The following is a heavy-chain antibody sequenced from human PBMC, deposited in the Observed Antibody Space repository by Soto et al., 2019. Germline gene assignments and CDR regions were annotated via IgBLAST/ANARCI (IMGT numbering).Heavy chain of an antibody. D-gene: IGHD3-10*01. CDR1: GFRFSSYA. J-gene: IGHJ4*02. CDR3: AKETTYLYGSGSSTGDY. V-gene: IGHV3-23*01. Sequence: GGSLRLSCAASGFRFSSYAMNWVRQAPGKGLEWVSIISGSGGSTNYADSVKGRFTMSRDNSKNTLYLQMNSLRAEDTAVYYCAKETTYLYGSGSSTGDYWGQGTLVTVSS. CDR2: ISGSGGST.